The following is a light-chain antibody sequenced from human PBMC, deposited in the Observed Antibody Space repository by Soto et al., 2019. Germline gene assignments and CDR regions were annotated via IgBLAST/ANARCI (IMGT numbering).Light chain of an antibody. Sequence: EIEMTQSPATLSVSPGERATLSCRASQSVSSNLAGYQQKPGQAPGLLIYGASTRATGIPARFSGSGSGTEFTLTISSLQSEDFAVYYCQQYNNWPLWTVGQGTKVDSK. V-gene: IGKV3-15*01. J-gene: IGKJ1*01. CDR3: QQYNNWPLWT. CDR1: QSVSSN. CDR2: GAS.